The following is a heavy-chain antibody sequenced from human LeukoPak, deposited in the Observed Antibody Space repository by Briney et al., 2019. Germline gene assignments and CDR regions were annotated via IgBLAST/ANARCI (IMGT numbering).Heavy chain of an antibody. V-gene: IGHV4-59*01. Sequence: PSETLSLTCTVSGGSISSYYWSWLRQPPGQGLEWIGYIYYSGSTNYSPSLKSRLTISVDTSKNQFSLKLSSVTAADTAVYYCARTYGSSGLGYFDLWGRGTLVTVSS. D-gene: IGHD6-13*01. CDR2: IYYSGST. CDR1: GGSISSYY. J-gene: IGHJ2*01. CDR3: ARTYGSSGLGYFDL.